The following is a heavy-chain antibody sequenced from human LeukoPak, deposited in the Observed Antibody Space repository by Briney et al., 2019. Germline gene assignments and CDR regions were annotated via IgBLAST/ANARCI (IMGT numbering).Heavy chain of an antibody. D-gene: IGHD2-8*01. V-gene: IGHV3-7*01. CDR3: ARDRGIVYQGHYYMDV. CDR2: IKQDGSEK. Sequence: PGGSLRLSCAASGFTFSSYWMSWVRQAPGKGLEWVANIKQDGSEKYYVDSVKGRFTISRDNAKNSLYLQMNSLRAEDTAVYYCARDRGIVYQGHYYMDVWGKGTTVTVSS. J-gene: IGHJ6*03. CDR1: GFTFSSYW.